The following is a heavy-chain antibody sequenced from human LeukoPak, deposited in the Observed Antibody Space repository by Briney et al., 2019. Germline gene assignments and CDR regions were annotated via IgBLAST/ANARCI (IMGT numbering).Heavy chain of an antibody. V-gene: IGHV1-2*02. D-gene: IGHD3-22*01. J-gene: IGHJ5*02. CDR2: INPNSGGT. CDR3: ARAGNVGIVVVPSWDNWFDP. Sequence: GASVKVSCKASGYTFTGYYMHWVRQAPGQGLEWMGWINPNSGGTNYAQKLQGRVTMTTDTSTSTAYMELRSLRSDDTAVYYCARAGNVGIVVVPSWDNWFDPWGQGTLVTVSS. CDR1: GYTFTGYY.